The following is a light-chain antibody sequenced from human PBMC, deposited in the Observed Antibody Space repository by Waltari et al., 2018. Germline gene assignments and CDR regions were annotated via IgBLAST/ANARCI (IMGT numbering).Light chain of an antibody. V-gene: IGKV3-11*01. CDR2: DAS. J-gene: IGKJ1*01. CDR3: QHRSNRPPTWT. CDR1: QSVSSY. Sequence: EIVLTQSPATLSLSPGERATLSCRASQSVSSYLAWYQQKPGQAPRLLIYDASNRATGIPARFSGSGSGTDFTLTISSLEPEDFAVYYCQHRSNRPPTWTFGQGTKVEIK.